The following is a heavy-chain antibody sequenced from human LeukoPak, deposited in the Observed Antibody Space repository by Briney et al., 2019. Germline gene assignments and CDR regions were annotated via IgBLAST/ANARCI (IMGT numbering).Heavy chain of an antibody. D-gene: IGHD4-17*01. J-gene: IGHJ4*02. CDR2: ISNSGSII. CDR3: ARDPLFDYGDHGPSDY. V-gene: IGHV3-48*03. CDR1: GFTFGSHE. Sequence: TGGSLRLSCATWGFTFGSHEMKWVRQAPGKGLEGVSYISNSGSIIYYSDSVKGRFTISRDNAKKSLYLQMNSLRAEDTAVYYCARDPLFDYGDHGPSDYWGQGTLVTVSS.